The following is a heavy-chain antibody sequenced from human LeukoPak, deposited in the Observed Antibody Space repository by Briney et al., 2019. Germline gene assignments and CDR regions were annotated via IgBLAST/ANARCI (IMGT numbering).Heavy chain of an antibody. CDR3: ARRSGSFQGDDNFDY. J-gene: IGHJ4*02. D-gene: IGHD1-26*01. CDR1: GYSFTNYW. Sequence: GESLKISCKGSGYSFTNYWIAWVRQMPGKGLEWMVIIYPGDSDTRYSPSFQGQVTISADKSISTAYLQWSSLKASDTAMYYCARRSGSFQGDDNFDYWGQGSLVTVSS. CDR2: IYPGDSDT. V-gene: IGHV5-51*01.